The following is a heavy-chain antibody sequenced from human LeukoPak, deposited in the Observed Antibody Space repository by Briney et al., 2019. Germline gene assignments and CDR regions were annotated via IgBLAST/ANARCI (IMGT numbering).Heavy chain of an antibody. CDR3: AGSDYCIP. V-gene: IGHV4-38-2*01. D-gene: IGHD6-25*01. J-gene: IGHJ4*02. CDR2: IYHSGST. CDR1: GYSISSGYY. Sequence: PSETLSLTCAVSGYSISSGYYWGWIRQPPGKGLEWIGSIYHSGSTYYNPSLKSRVTISVDTSKNQFSLKLSSVTAADTAVYYCAGSDYCIPWGQGTLVTVSS.